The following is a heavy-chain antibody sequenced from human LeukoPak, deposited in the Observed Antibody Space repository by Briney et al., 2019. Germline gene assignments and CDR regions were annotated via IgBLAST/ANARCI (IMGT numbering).Heavy chain of an antibody. V-gene: IGHV3-30*03. CDR2: ISYDGSNK. Sequence: GGSLRLSCAASGFTFSSYGMHWVRQAPGKGLEWVAVISYDGSNKYYADSVKGRFTISRDNSKNTLYLQMNSLRAEDTAVYYCARGITMVRGVRAFDYWGQGTLVTVSS. CDR3: ARGITMVRGVRAFDY. D-gene: IGHD3-10*01. J-gene: IGHJ4*02. CDR1: GFTFSSYG.